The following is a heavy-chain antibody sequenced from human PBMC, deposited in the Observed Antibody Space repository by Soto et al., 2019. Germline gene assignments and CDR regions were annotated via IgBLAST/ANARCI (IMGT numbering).Heavy chain of an antibody. D-gene: IGHD6-13*01. V-gene: IGHV3-7*01. CDR1: GFTFGNYW. J-gene: IGHJ5*02. CDR2: IKPDGSEK. Sequence: GGFLRLSCAASGFTFGNYWMSWVRQAPGKGLEWVANIKPDGSEKHYVDSVKGRFAISRDNAKSSLYLQMNSLRVDDTAVFYCATGGSSRSRSWGQGILVTVSS. CDR3: ATGGSSRSRS.